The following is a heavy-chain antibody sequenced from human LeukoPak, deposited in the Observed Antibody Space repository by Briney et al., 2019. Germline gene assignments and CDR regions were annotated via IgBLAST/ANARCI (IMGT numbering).Heavy chain of an antibody. CDR2: INHSGST. J-gene: IGHJ1*01. CDR1: GFTFSTYS. D-gene: IGHD3-16*01. Sequence: ESLRLSCAASGFTFSTYSMNWVRQPPGKGLEWIGEINHSGSTNYNPSLKSRVTISVDTSKNQFSLKLSSVTAADTAVYYCARGNGRLTGSLIQHWGQGTLVTVSS. CDR3: ARGNGRLTGSLIQH. V-gene: IGHV4-34*01.